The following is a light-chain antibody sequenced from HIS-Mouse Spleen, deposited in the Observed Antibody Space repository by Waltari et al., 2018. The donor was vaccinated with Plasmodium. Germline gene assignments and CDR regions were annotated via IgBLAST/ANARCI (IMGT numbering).Light chain of an antibody. V-gene: IGLV3-10*01. CDR1: ALPKKY. CDR2: EDS. Sequence: SYELTQPPSVSVSPGQTARITCSGDALPKKYAYWYQQKSGQAPGLVINEDSKRPSGIPERFSGSSSGTMATFTISGAQVEDEADYYCYSTDSSGNHRVFGGGTKLTVL. CDR3: YSTDSSGNHRV. J-gene: IGLJ3*02.